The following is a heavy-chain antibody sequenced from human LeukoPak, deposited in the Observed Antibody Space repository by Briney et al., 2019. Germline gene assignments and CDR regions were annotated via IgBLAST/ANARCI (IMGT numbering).Heavy chain of an antibody. CDR1: GGSISSYY. Sequence: SETLSLTCTVSGGSISSYYWSWIRQPAGEGLEWIGRIYTSGSTNYNPSLKSRVTMSVDTSKNQFSLKLSSVTAADTAVYYCARAHGSGSYYNVYWFDPWGQGTLVTASS. J-gene: IGHJ5*02. CDR3: ARAHGSGSYYNVYWFDP. D-gene: IGHD3-10*01. V-gene: IGHV4-4*07. CDR2: IYTSGST.